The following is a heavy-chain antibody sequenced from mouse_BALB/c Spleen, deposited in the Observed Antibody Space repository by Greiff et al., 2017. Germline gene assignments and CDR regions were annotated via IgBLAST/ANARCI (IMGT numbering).Heavy chain of an antibody. CDR3: ARSGYGYFDY. D-gene: IGHD3-1*01. CDR2: ISSGSSTI. J-gene: IGHJ2*01. Sequence: EVQLQESGGGLVQPGGSRKLSCAASGFTFSSFGMHWVRQAPEKGLEWVAYISSGSSTIYYADTVKGRFTISRDNPKNTLFLQMTSLRSEDTAMYYCARSGYGYFDYWGQGTTLTVSS. V-gene: IGHV5-17*02. CDR1: GFTFSSFG.